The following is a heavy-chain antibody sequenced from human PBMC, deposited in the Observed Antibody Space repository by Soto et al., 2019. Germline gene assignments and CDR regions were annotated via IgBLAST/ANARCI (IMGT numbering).Heavy chain of an antibody. CDR3: ARASSGGSCPPQCAWFNP. V-gene: IGHV1-18*04. D-gene: IGHD2-15*01. Sequence: ASVKVSCKASGYTFTSYGISWVRQAPGQGLEWMGWISAYNGNTNYAQKLQGRVTMTTDTSTSTAYMELRSLRSDDTAVYYCARASSGGSCPPQCAWFNPWGQGTLVTVSS. CDR1: GYTFTSYG. CDR2: ISAYNGNT. J-gene: IGHJ5*02.